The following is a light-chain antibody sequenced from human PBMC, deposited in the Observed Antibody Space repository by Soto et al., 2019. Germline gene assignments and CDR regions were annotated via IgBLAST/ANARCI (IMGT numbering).Light chain of an antibody. CDR3: QQYSNLHLT. J-gene: IGKJ4*01. Sequence: EIVLTQSPATLSLSPGERATLSCRASQSLSGSRLAWYQQKPGLGPRVLVYGASSRAPGIPDRFSGSGSGTDFTLTISRLEPEDFAVYYCQQYSNLHLTFGGGTKVDIK. CDR2: GAS. V-gene: IGKV3-20*01. CDR1: QSLSGSR.